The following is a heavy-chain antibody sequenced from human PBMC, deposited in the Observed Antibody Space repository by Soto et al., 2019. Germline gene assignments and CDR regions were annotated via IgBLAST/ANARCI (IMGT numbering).Heavy chain of an antibody. J-gene: IGHJ4*02. CDR1: GGSVSGYF. Sequence: QVQLQESGPGLVKPSETLSLTCTVSGGSVSGYFWTWIRQPPGKGLEWIGYISYSGSTNYNSSLKSRVTISIDTSKNQFSLRLTSVSAADTAVYYCARDGAATGSVYLDYWGQGTQVTFSS. CDR2: ISYSGST. D-gene: IGHD6-13*01. CDR3: ARDGAATGSVYLDY. V-gene: IGHV4-59*02.